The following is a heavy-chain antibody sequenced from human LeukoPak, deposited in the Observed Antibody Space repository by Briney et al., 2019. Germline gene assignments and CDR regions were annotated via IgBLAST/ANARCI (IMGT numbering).Heavy chain of an antibody. V-gene: IGHV1-18*01. CDR2: ISAYNGNT. D-gene: IGHD3-16*01. Sequence: GASVKVSCKASGYTFSSYGISWVRQAPGQGLEWMGWISAYNGNTNYAQKLQGRVTMTTDTSTTTAYMELRSLRSDDTAIYYRARVEIWGSHPYYQINWFDPWGQGTLVTVSS. J-gene: IGHJ5*02. CDR3: ARVEIWGSHPYYQINWFDP. CDR1: GYTFSSYG.